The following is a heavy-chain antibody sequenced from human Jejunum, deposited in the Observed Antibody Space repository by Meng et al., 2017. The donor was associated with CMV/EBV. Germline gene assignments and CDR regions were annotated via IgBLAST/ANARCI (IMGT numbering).Heavy chain of an antibody. D-gene: IGHD6-6*01. J-gene: IGHJ4*02. Sequence: ASGFTFSDYYMSLIRQAPGKGLEWVSYITTSGSHMNYAVSLKGRFTISRDNAKNSLYLQMNSLRAEDTAVYYCARERAARLDFDSWGQGTLVTVSS. V-gene: IGHV3-11*01. CDR2: ITTSGSHM. CDR3: ARERAARLDFDS. CDR1: GFTFSDYY.